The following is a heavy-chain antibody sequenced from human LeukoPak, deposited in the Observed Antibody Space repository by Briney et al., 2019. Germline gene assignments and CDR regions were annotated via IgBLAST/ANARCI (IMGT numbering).Heavy chain of an antibody. CDR3: AKGLYYYDTSGYLTFDN. V-gene: IGHV3-23*01. CDR2: INSGGAI. Sequence: GGSLRLSCAASGFTFSDYAMTWVRQAPGRGLEWVSTINSGGAINYADSVKGRFTISRDNSKNTLYLQMYSLRAEDTAVYYCAKGLYYYDTSGYLTFDNWGQGTRVTVSS. CDR1: GFTFSDYA. J-gene: IGHJ4*02. D-gene: IGHD3-22*01.